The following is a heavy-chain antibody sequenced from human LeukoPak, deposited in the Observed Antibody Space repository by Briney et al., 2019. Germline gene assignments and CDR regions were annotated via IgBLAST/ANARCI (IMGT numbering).Heavy chain of an antibody. V-gene: IGHV3-21*06. CDR3: ARVRPTGASRVFVVQ. Sequence: GGPLRLSCTASGFRFSTYAMTWVRQAPGKGLEWISSMSSGSRYIYYADSVRGRLTISRDNTKNSLYLLMNNLRAEDTAIYYCARVRPTGASRVFVVQWGQGTPVTVSS. D-gene: IGHD2-15*01. CDR1: GFRFSTYA. J-gene: IGHJ4*02. CDR2: MSSGSRYI.